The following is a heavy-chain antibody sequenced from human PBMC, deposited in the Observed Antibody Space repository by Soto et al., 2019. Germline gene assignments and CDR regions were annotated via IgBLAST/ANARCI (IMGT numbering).Heavy chain of an antibody. CDR2: IYWDEDK. CDR3: VHVKNDYRYASCYFTA. J-gene: IGHJ4*02. CDR1: GFSFTTCGVG. D-gene: IGHD5-12*01. Sequence: QITLNESGPALVKPTQTLTLTCTFSGFSFTTCGVGVAWIRQPPGKALEWLALIYWDEDKRYSPSLKSRLSITKATSENQVALTMTNMDPVDTATYYCVHVKNDYRYASCYFTAWGQGTLVTVSS. V-gene: IGHV2-5*02.